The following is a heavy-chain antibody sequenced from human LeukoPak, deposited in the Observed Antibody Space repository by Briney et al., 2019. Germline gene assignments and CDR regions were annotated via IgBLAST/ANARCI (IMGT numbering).Heavy chain of an antibody. CDR1: GFTFSGSA. CDR2: IRSKANSYAT. J-gene: IGHJ6*02. Sequence: GGSLRLSCAASGFTFSGSAVHWVRQASGKGLEWVGRIRSKANSYATAYAASVKDRFTISRDDSENTAYLQMNSLNTEDTAVYYCIHYYGMDVWGQGTTVIVSS. V-gene: IGHV3-73*01. CDR3: IHYYGMDV.